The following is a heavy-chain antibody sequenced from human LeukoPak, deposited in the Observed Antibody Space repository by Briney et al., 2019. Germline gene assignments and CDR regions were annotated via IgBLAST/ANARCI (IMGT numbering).Heavy chain of an antibody. V-gene: IGHV3-23*01. CDR2: ISGSGGST. J-gene: IGHJ6*03. Sequence: GGSLRLSCAASGFTFSSYAMSWVRQAPGKGLEWVSAISGSGGSTYYADSVKGRFTISRDNSKSTLYLQMNSLRAEDTAVYYCASCSSTSCYNYYYMDVWGKGTTVTVSS. D-gene: IGHD2-2*01. CDR3: ASCSSTSCYNYYYMDV. CDR1: GFTFSSYA.